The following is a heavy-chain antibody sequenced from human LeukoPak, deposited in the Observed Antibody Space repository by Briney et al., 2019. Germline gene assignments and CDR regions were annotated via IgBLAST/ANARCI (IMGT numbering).Heavy chain of an antibody. V-gene: IGHV3-21*01. D-gene: IGHD3-22*01. CDR2: ISRTSTYL. Sequence: GGSLRLSCAASGFRFSTHDLNWVRQAPGKGLECVSYISRTSTYLYYADSVKGRFTISRDNDKNLLYLQMNNLRAEDTAVYFCAKDTRKGGYYSDYWGQGTVVTVPS. CDR1: GFRFSTHD. CDR3: AKDTRKGGYYSDY. J-gene: IGHJ4*02.